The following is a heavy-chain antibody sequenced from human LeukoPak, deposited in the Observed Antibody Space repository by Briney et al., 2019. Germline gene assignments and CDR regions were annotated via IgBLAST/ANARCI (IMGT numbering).Heavy chain of an antibody. CDR3: ARGYSSSWVVCGGDCYSYYFDY. V-gene: IGHV4-59*01. CDR2: IYYSGGT. Sequence: SETLSLTCTVSGGSISSYYWSWIRQPPGKGLEWIGYIYYSGGTNYNPSLKSRVTISVDTSKNQFSLKLSSVTAADTAVYYCARGYSSSWVVCGGDCYSYYFDYWGQGTLVTVSS. J-gene: IGHJ4*02. CDR1: GGSISSYY. D-gene: IGHD2-21*01.